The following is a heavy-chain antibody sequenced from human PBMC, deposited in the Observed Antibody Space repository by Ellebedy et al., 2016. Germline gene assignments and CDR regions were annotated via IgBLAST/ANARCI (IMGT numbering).Heavy chain of an antibody. CDR3: AREGHDYDTSDYYSLDN. V-gene: IGHV3-48*02. J-gene: IGHJ4*02. CDR2: ISSTSLTI. D-gene: IGHD3-22*01. CDR1: GFIFSDSD. Sequence: GGSLRLXXAASGFIFSDSDMHWVRQASGKGLEWISYISSTSLTIFYADSVKGRFTISRDNAKNSLFLQMDSLRDEDTAVYYCAREGHDYDTSDYYSLDNWGQGTLVSVSS.